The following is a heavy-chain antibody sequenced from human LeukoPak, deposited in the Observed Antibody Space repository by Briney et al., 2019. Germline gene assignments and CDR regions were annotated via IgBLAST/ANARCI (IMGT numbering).Heavy chain of an antibody. Sequence: SGTLSLTCTVSGGSISSSSYYWGWIRQPPGTGLEWIGSIYYSGRTYYNPSLKSRVTISVDTSKNQFSLKVSSVTAADTAVYYCARHDILTGFDYWGQGTLVTVSS. CDR2: IYYSGRT. V-gene: IGHV4-39*01. J-gene: IGHJ4*02. CDR1: GGSISSSSYY. CDR3: ARHDILTGFDY. D-gene: IGHD3-9*01.